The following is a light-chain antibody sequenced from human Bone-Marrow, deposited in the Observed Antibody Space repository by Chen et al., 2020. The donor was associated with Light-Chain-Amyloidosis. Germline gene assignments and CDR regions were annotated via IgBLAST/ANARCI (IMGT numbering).Light chain of an antibody. CDR1: QSVSSSY. Sequence: EIVLTQSPGTLSLSPGERATLSCRASQSVSSSYLAWYQQKPGQAPRLLIYGAFSRATGIPDRFSGSGSGTDFTLTIGRLEPEDFAVYYCQQYGSSPPLTFGGGIKVGIK. J-gene: IGKJ4*01. CDR2: GAF. V-gene: IGKV3-20*01. CDR3: QQYGSSPPLT.